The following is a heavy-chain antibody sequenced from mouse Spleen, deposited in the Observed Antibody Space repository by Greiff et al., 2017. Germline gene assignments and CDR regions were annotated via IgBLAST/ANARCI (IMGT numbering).Heavy chain of an antibody. D-gene: IGHD1-1*01. V-gene: IGHV3-6*01. CDR2: ISYDGSL. Sequence: DVKLQESGPGLVKPSQSLSLTCSVTGYSITSGHYWNWTRQFPGNTLEWMGYISYDGSLNYNPSLKNRISTTRDASTNQVFLKLNSVTIEDTATYCCASDYVSSYPVDSWGQGTTLTVSA. CDR1: GYSITSGHY. J-gene: IGHJ2*01. CDR3: ASDYVSSYPVDS.